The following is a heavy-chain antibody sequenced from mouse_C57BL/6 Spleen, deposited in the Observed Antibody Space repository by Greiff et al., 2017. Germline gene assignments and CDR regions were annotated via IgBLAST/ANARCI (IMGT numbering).Heavy chain of an antibody. V-gene: IGHV1-53*01. CDR3: AREGLTGYYYAMDY. J-gene: IGHJ4*01. Sequence: QVQLQQSGPELVKPGASVKLSCKASGYTFTSYWMHWVKQRPGQGLEWIGNINPSNGGTNYNEKFKSKATLTVDKSSSTAYMQLSSLTSEDSAVYYCAREGLTGYYYAMDYWGQGTSVTVSS. CDR2: INPSNGGT. CDR1: GYTFTSYW. D-gene: IGHD4-1*01.